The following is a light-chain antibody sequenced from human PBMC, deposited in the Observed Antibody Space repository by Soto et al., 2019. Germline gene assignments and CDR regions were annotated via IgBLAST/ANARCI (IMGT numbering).Light chain of an antibody. CDR1: SSDVGGYNY. V-gene: IGLV2-14*01. Sequence: QSVLTQPASVSGSPGQSITISCTGTSSDVGGYNYVSWYQQHPGKAPKLMLYDVSNRPSGVSNRFSGSKSGNTASLTSSGLQAEDEADYYCSSYTSSSSWVFGGGTKLTVL. J-gene: IGLJ3*02. CDR3: SSYTSSSSWV. CDR2: DVS.